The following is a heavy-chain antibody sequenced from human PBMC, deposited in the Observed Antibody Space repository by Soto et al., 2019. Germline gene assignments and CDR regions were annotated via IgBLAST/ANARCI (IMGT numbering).Heavy chain of an antibody. CDR3: ARGVGGYDYFDY. CDR1: GGTFSSYA. D-gene: IGHD5-12*01. V-gene: IGHV1-69*13. Sequence: SVKVSCKASGGTFSSYAISWVRQAPGQGLEWMGGIIPIFGTANYAQKFQGRVTITADEYTSTAYMELSSLRSEDTAVYYCARGVGGYDYFDYWGQGTLVTVSS. J-gene: IGHJ4*02. CDR2: IIPIFGTA.